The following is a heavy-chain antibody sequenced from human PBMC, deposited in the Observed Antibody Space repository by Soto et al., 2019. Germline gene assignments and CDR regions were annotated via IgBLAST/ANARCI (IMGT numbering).Heavy chain of an antibody. D-gene: IGHD6-6*01. CDR1: GFTFSDSG. CDR3: VRSNRYSRSSGWGGGFDY. V-gene: IGHV3-33*01. J-gene: IGHJ4*02. CDR2: IWSDGSDK. Sequence: QVQLVESGGGVVQPGGSLRLSCATSGFTFSDSGMHWVRQAPGKGLEWVAVIWSDGSDKSYADSVEGRFTISRDNSKNTLYLQMNSLRAEDTGVYYWVRSNRYSRSSGWGGGFDYWGQGTLVTVSS.